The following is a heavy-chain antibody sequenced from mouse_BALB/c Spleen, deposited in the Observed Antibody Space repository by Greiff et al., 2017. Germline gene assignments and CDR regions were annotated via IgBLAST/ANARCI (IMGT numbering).Heavy chain of an antibody. Sequence: EVKVVESGGGLVQPGGSLKLSCAASGFTFSSYGMSWVRQTPDKRLELVATINSNGGSTYYPDSVKGRFTISRDNAKNTLYLQMSSLKSEDTAMYYCARNWEDAMDYWGQGTSVTVSS. CDR3: ARNWEDAMDY. CDR2: INSNGGST. V-gene: IGHV5-6-3*01. J-gene: IGHJ4*01. CDR1: GFTFSSYG. D-gene: IGHD4-1*01.